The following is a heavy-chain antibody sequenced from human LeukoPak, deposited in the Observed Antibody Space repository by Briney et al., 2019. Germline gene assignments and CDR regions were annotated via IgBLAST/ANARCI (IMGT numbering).Heavy chain of an antibody. D-gene: IGHD2-2*02. J-gene: IGHJ4*02. V-gene: IGHV3-21*01. Sequence: GGSLRLSCAASGFTFSSYSMNWVRQAPGKGLEWVSSISSSSSNIYYADSVKGRFTISRDNAKNSLYLQMNSLRAEDTAVYYCAREWESGGYCSSTSCYTMYYFDYWGQGTLVTVSS. CDR3: AREWESGGYCSSTSCYTMYYFDY. CDR2: ISSSSSNI. CDR1: GFTFSSYS.